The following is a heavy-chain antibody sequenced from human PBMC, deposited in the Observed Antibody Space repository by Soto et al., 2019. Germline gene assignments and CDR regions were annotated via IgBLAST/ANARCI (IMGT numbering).Heavy chain of an antibody. CDR1: GASISSSSYY. V-gene: IGHV4-39*01. J-gene: IGHJ4*02. CDR3: ASTPLYYSDS. CDR2: IFYSGNT. Sequence: QLQLHESGPGLVKPSETLSLTCTVSGASISSSSYYWSWIRQPPGKGLEWIGNIFYSGNTYYNPSFKSRVTISVDASKNQFSLRLSSVTAADTAVYYCASTPLYYSDSWGQGTLVTVSS.